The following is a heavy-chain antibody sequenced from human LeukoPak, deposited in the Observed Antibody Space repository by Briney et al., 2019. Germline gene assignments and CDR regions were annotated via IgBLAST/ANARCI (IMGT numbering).Heavy chain of an antibody. D-gene: IGHD6-13*01. CDR3: ARPHHRIAAAGGDY. J-gene: IGHJ4*02. V-gene: IGHV1-58*01. CDR1: GFTFTNSA. Sequence: GASVKVSCKASGFTFTNSAVQWVRQARGQRLEWIGWIVVGSGNTNYAQKFQERVTITRDKSISTAYLQWSSLKASDTAMYYCARPHHRIAAAGGDYWAREPWSPSPQ. CDR2: IVVGSGNT.